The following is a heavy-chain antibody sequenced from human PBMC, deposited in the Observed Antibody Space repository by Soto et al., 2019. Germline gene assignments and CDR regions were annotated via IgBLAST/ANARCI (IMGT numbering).Heavy chain of an antibody. Sequence: GGSLRLSCVASGFTFSDYSMSWIRQAPGKGLGWLAFIDSRGRTLSYAGSVRGRFTISRDNAENSVYLQMDSLRADDTAVYYCARQAARNYIDSWGQGNSVTVSS. CDR1: GFTFSDYS. J-gene: IGHJ4*02. V-gene: IGHV3-11*01. CDR3: ARQAARNYIDS. D-gene: IGHD6-6*01. CDR2: IDSRGRTL.